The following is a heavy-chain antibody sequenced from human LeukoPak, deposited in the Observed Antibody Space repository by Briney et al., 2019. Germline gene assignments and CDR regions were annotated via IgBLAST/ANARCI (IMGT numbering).Heavy chain of an antibody. V-gene: IGHV3-7*01. CDR1: GFTFSSSW. CDR3: ARVHITMIVGNGMDV. Sequence: GVSLRLSCATSGFTFSSSWMSWVRQAPGKGLECVANIKEDGREKYYVDSVKGRFTISRDNAKNSLYLQMSSLRAEDTAVYYCARVHITMIVGNGMDVWGQGTTVTVSS. D-gene: IGHD3-22*01. CDR2: IKEDGREK. J-gene: IGHJ6*02.